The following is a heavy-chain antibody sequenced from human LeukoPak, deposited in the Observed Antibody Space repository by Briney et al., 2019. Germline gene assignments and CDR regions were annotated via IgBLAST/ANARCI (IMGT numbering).Heavy chain of an antibody. V-gene: IGHV3-73*01. D-gene: IGHD3-9*01. CDR3: TSRPQRYGYYYMDG. CDR1: GFTFSGSA. Sequence: SGGSLRLSCAASGFTFSGSAMHWVRQASGKGLEWVGCIRIVAKRYATAYAASVKGRFTISRDDSKNTSYLQTNSLKTEDTAVYYCTSRPQRYGYYYMDGWGKGRTVTVSS. J-gene: IGHJ6*03. CDR2: IRIVAKRYAT.